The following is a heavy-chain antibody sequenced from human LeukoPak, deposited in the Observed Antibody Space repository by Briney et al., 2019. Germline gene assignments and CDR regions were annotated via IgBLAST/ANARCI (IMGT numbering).Heavy chain of an antibody. CDR2: ISYDGSNK. CDR3: ARDQSAYCSGGSCHYFDY. V-gene: IGHV3-30*03. D-gene: IGHD2-15*01. Sequence: GGSLRLSCAASGFTFSSYSMNWVRQAPGKGLEWVAVISYDGSNKYYADSVKGRFTISRDNSKNTLYLQMNSLRAEDTAVYYCARDQSAYCSGGSCHYFDYWGQGTLVTVSS. CDR1: GFTFSSYS. J-gene: IGHJ4*02.